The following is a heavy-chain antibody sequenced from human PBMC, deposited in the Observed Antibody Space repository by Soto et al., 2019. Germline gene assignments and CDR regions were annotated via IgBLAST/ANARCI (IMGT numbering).Heavy chain of an antibody. Sequence: SETLSLTCTVSGGSISSSRYYWGWIRQPPGKGLEWIGSIYYSGSTYYNPSLKSRITISVDTSKNQFSLKLSSVTAADTAVYYCARLIAAAGVWVYWGQGTLVTVSS. CDR1: GGSISSSRYY. J-gene: IGHJ4*02. D-gene: IGHD6-13*01. CDR2: IYYSGST. V-gene: IGHV4-39*01. CDR3: ARLIAAAGVWVY.